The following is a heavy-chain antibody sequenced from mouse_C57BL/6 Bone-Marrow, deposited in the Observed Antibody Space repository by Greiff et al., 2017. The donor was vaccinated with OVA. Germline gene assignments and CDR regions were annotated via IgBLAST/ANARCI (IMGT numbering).Heavy chain of an antibody. D-gene: IGHD1-1*01. CDR1: GYKFTSYG. CDR3: ANFYYFGGYFDV. J-gene: IGHJ1*03. CDR2: IYIGNGYT. Sequence: EVKVVESGAELVRPGSSVKMSCKTSGYKFTSYGINWVKQRPGQGLEWIGYIYIGNGYTEYNEKFKGKATLTSDTSSSTAYMQLSSLTSEDSAIYFCANFYYFGGYFDVWGTGTTVTVSS. V-gene: IGHV1-58*01.